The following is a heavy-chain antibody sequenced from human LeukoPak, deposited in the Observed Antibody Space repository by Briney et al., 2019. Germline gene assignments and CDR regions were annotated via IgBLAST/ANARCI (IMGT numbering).Heavy chain of an antibody. J-gene: IGHJ4*02. CDR3: ARQIGYCSDGNCYFDY. CDR2: IYSDGSP. V-gene: IGHV3-66*04. Sequence: GGSLRLSCAASGFAVSNNYMSWVRQAPGKGLEWVSVIYSDGSPYSADSVKGRFTTSRDNSKNTLFLQMNSLRAEDTAVYHCARQIGYCSDGNCYFDYWGQGTLVTVSS. D-gene: IGHD2-15*01. CDR1: GFAVSNNY.